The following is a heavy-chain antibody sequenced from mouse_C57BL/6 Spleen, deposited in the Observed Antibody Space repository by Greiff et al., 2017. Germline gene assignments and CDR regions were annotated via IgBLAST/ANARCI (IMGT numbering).Heavy chain of an antibody. CDR2: IDPENGDT. V-gene: IGHV14-4*01. CDR3: TTLYDYDSAWFAY. CDR1: GFNIKDDY. J-gene: IGHJ3*01. Sequence: EVQLQQSGAELVRPGASVKLSCTASGFNIKDDYMHWVKQRPEQGLEWIGLIDPENGDTAYASKFQGKATITADTSSNTAYLQLSSLTSEDTAVYYCTTLYDYDSAWFAYWGQGTLVTVSA. D-gene: IGHD2-4*01.